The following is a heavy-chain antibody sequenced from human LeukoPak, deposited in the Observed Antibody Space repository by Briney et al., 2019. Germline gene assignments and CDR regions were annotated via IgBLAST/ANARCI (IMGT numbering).Heavy chain of an antibody. CDR2: IGYDGSNK. D-gene: IGHD1-20*01. CDR1: GFTFSSYG. CDR3: AKDKPEWYNWKNWFDP. J-gene: IGHJ5*02. V-gene: IGHV3-30*02. Sequence: GGSLRLSCAASGFTFSSYGMHWVRQAPGKGLEWVAFIGYDGSNKYYADSVKGRFTISRDNSKNTLYLQMNSLRAEDTAVYYCAKDKPEWYNWKNWFDPWGQGTLVTVSS.